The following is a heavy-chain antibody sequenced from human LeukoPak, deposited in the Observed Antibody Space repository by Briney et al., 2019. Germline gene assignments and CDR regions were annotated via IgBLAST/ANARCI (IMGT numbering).Heavy chain of an antibody. Sequence: PGGSLRLSCAASGFTFSSYEMNWVRQAPGKGLEWVSYISSSGSTIYYADSLKGRFTISRDNAKNSLYLQMNSLRAEDTAVYYCARDLRDGYNWWFDPWGQGTLVTVSS. J-gene: IGHJ5*02. V-gene: IGHV3-48*03. CDR1: GFTFSSYE. CDR3: ARDLRDGYNWWFDP. D-gene: IGHD5-24*01. CDR2: ISSSGSTI.